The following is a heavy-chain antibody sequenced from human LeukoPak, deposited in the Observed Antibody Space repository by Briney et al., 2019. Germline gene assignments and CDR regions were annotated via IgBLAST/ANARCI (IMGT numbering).Heavy chain of an antibody. Sequence: ASGKLSFKASGSSFTNYGIPWVRQAPGQGLEWVGGLNPYSAHTGYAQNFPGRITITRNTSISTAYMELSSLRSEDTAVYYCARTQHLVLRSPLDPWGQGTLVTVSS. CDR3: ARTQHLVLRSPLDP. V-gene: IGHV1-8*03. J-gene: IGHJ5*02. D-gene: IGHD6-13*01. CDR1: GSSFTNYG. CDR2: LNPYSAHT.